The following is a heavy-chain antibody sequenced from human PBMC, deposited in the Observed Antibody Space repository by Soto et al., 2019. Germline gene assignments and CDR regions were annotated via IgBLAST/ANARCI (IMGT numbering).Heavy chain of an antibody. J-gene: IGHJ6*02. V-gene: IGHV1-18*01. Sequence: QVPLVQSGAEVKKPGASVKVSCKASGYTFTSYGISWVRQAPGQGLEWMGWISAYNGNTNYAQKLQGRVTMITDTPRSTAYLELQSLRSDDTAVDYGARVALYYYGSGSYDYYGMDVWGQGTTVTVSS. CDR2: ISAYNGNT. CDR3: ARVALYYYGSGSYDYYGMDV. CDR1: GYTFTSYG. D-gene: IGHD3-10*01.